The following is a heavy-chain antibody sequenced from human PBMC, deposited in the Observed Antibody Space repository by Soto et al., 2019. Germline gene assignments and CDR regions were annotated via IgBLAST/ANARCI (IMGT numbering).Heavy chain of an antibody. J-gene: IGHJ4*02. CDR3: ARAPRGVAGIDY. V-gene: IGHV1-3*01. Sequence: QVQLVQSGAEVKKPGASVKVSCKASGYTLTSYAMHWVRQAPGQRLEWMGWINAGNGNTKYSQKFQGRGTITRDTSASTAYMELSSLRSEDTAVYYCARAPRGVAGIDYWGQGTLVTVSS. CDR1: GYTLTSYA. D-gene: IGHD6-19*01. CDR2: INAGNGNT.